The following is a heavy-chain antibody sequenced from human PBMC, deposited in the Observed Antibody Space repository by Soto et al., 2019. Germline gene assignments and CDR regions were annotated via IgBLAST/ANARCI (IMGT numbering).Heavy chain of an antibody. J-gene: IGHJ6*02. CDR2: IYYSGNT. CDR1: GGSISSGDNY. CDR3: ARAGSSPYSNSFYAMDV. Sequence: QVQLQESGPGLVKPSQTLSLTCTVSGGSISSGDNYWSWIRRPPGKGLEWMGYIYYSGNTYYNPSLKSRLTISVDTSKNQFSLKLTSVTAADTAVYYCARAGSSPYSNSFYAMDVWGQGTTVTVFS. D-gene: IGHD3-22*01. V-gene: IGHV4-30-4*01.